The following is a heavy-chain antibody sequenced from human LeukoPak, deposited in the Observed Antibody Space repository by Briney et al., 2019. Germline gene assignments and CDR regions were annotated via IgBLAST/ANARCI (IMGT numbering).Heavy chain of an antibody. Sequence: GGSLRFSCAGSGFTFSSYSMNWVRQAPGKGLEWVSSISSSSSYIYYADSVKGRFTISRDNAKNSLYLQMNSLRAEDTAVYYCARGESKRFLEWLFFDYWGQGTLVTVSS. J-gene: IGHJ4*02. CDR2: ISSSSSYI. CDR1: GFTFSSYS. V-gene: IGHV3-21*01. D-gene: IGHD3-3*01. CDR3: ARGESKRFLEWLFFDY.